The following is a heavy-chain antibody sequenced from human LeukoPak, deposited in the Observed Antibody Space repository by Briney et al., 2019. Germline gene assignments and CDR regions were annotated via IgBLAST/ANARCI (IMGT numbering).Heavy chain of an antibody. Sequence: GGSLRLSCAASGFTFSSYEMNWARQAPGKGLEWVSYISSSGSTIYYADSVKGRFTISRDNAKNSLYLQMNSLRAEDTAVYYCARVTPIAAYGYWGQGTLVTVSS. CDR3: ARVTPIAAYGY. CDR2: ISSSGSTI. CDR1: GFTFSSYE. J-gene: IGHJ4*02. V-gene: IGHV3-48*03. D-gene: IGHD6-6*01.